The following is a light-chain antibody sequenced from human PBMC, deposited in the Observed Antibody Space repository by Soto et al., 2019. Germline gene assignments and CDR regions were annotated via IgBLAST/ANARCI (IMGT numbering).Light chain of an antibody. CDR3: QQYGIPPT. CDR1: QSVSSSY. J-gene: IGKJ1*01. CDR2: DVF. V-gene: IGKV3-20*01. Sequence: EIVLTQSPGTLSLSPGEGATLSCRSSQSVSSSYLAWYQQKPGQAPRLLIYDVFTRATGIPDRFSGSGSGTGFTLTNSRLEPEDFAVYYCQQYGIPPTFGQGTKVEIK.